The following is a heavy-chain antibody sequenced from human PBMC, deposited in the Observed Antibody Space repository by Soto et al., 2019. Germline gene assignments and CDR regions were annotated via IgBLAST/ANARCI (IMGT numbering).Heavy chain of an antibody. J-gene: IGHJ1*01. CDR3: ARGPFSYDSSGYYVY. V-gene: IGHV3-23*01. CDR1: GFPFSHYA. Sequence: VQLLESGGGLVQPGGSLRLSCAASGFPFSHYAMSWVRQAPGKGLEWVSAISGSGNDASYADSVRGRFTISRDNSRDTLYLQMNSLRADDTAVYYCARGPFSYDSSGYYVYWGQGTLVTVSS. D-gene: IGHD3-22*01. CDR2: ISGSGNDA.